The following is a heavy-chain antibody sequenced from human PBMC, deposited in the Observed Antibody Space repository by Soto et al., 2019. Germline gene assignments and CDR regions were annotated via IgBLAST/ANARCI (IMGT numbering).Heavy chain of an antibody. Sequence: QIQLMQSGAEVKKPGASVKGSCKASGYTFTSYGIHWVRQPPGQRLAWTGWINAGNGNTKYSEKFQGRVTITRDASASTAYLELSSLRSEDTAVYHCARDPNDSSSYYHRDYYGMDVWGQGTTVTVSS. CDR2: INAGNGNT. J-gene: IGHJ6*02. D-gene: IGHD3-22*01. CDR3: ARDPNDSSSYYHRDYYGMDV. CDR1: GYTFTSYG. V-gene: IGHV1-3*01.